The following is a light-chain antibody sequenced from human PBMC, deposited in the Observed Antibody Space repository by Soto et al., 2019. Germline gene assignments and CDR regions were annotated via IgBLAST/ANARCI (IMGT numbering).Light chain of an antibody. J-gene: IGLJ2*01. CDR1: SPNVGVFKL. V-gene: IGLV2-23*01. CDR3: CSYAGESNVT. CDR2: EGD. Sequence: QSVLTQPASVSGSPGQSITISCTGTSPNVGVFKLVSWYQQHPGRAPKLIIYEGDKRPSGVSNRFSGSKSGNSASLTISGLQAEDEADYHCCSYAGESNVTFAGGTQLTVL.